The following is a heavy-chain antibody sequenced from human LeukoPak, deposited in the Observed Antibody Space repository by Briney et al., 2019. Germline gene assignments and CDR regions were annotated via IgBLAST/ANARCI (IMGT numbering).Heavy chain of an antibody. D-gene: IGHD3-9*01. J-gene: IGHJ4*02. CDR1: GDSISSGDYY. Sequence: PSETLSLTCTVSGDSISSGDYYWSWIRQPAGKGLQWIGRIYTSGSTNYNPSLKSRVTTSVDTSKNQFSLKLSSVTAADTAVFFCARLPERSDLLPSYANSFDWWGQGTLVTVSS. V-gene: IGHV4-61*02. CDR2: IYTSGST. CDR3: ARLPERSDLLPSYANSFDW.